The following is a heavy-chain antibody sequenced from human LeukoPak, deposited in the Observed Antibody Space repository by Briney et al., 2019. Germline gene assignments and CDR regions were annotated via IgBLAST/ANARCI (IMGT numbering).Heavy chain of an antibody. D-gene: IGHD6-19*01. CDR1: GYTFTSYY. Sequence: ASVKVSCKASGYTFTSYYMHWVRQAPGQGLEWMGIINPSGGSTSYAQKFQGRVTMTRDTSISTAYMELSRLRSDDTAVYYCAKDHLPGIVVADRGYWGQGTLVTVSS. CDR2: INPSGGST. V-gene: IGHV1-46*01. CDR3: AKDHLPGIVVADRGY. J-gene: IGHJ4*02.